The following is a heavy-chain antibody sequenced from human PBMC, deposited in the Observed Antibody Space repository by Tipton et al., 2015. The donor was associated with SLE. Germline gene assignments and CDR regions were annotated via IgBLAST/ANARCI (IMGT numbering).Heavy chain of an antibody. J-gene: IGHJ4*02. CDR1: GGSISSHY. CDR2: IYYSGST. CDR3: ARDKSSHSKYILDH. D-gene: IGHD3-3*02. Sequence: TLSLTCTVSGGSISSHYWSWIRQPPGKGLEWIGYIYYSGSTNYNPSLKSRVTISVDTSKNQFSLKLSSVTAADTAVYYCARDKSSHSKYILDHWGQGTLVTVSP. V-gene: IGHV4-59*11.